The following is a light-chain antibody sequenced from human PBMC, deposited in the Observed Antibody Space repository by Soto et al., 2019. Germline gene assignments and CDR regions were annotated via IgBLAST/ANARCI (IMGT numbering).Light chain of an antibody. CDR2: AAS. CDR1: QGITNY. CDR3: QKYNSAPLT. J-gene: IGKJ4*01. V-gene: IGKV1-27*01. Sequence: DIQMTQSPSSLSASVGDRVTITCRASQGITNYLAWYQQRPGRVPKLLIYAASTLQSGVPSRFSGSGAGTEFTLTISSLQHEDVATYYCQKYNSAPLTFGGGTKVEIK.